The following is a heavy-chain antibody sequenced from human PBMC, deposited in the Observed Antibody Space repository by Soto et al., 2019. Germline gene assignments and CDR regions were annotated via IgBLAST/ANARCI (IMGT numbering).Heavy chain of an antibody. J-gene: IGHJ4*02. D-gene: IGHD3-10*01. CDR3: VRDLDGSGSYYTDY. Sequence: GASVKVSCKAPRDTFTSYYINWVRQAPGQGLEWIGVINPHGGSTVYAQKFQGRVTMTRDTSASTVYMELSSLRSEDTAVYYCVRDLDGSGSYYTDYWGQGTLVTVSS. CDR2: INPHGGST. V-gene: IGHV1-46*01. CDR1: RDTFTSYY.